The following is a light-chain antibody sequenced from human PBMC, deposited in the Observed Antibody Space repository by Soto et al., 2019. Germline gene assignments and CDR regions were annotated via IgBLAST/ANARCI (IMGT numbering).Light chain of an antibody. Sequence: QSALTQPASVSGSPGQSITISCTGTSSDVGGYNYVSWYQQHPGKAPKLMIYEVSNRPSGVSNRFSGSNSGNTASLTISGLQAEDEADYYCRSYTSSSTLVFGGGTQLTV. CDR3: RSYTSSSTLV. CDR2: EVS. CDR1: SSDVGGYNY. J-gene: IGLJ2*01. V-gene: IGLV2-14*01.